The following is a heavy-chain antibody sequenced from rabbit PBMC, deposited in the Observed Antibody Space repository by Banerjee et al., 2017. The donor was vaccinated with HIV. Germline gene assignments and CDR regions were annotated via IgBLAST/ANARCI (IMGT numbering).Heavy chain of an antibody. J-gene: IGHJ4*01. CDR2: ITYGGSA. V-gene: IGHV1S28*01. CDR3: ARSTGGSNYRMNL. D-gene: IGHD8-1*01. CDR1: GFDFINYY. Sequence: YLEESGGGLVQPGGSLTLSCKASGFDFINYYMTWVRQAPGKGLEWIGYITYGGSAYPAGGGKGLFPLSRHNAQNTLYLQLNSLTAADTATYFCARSTGGSNYRMNLWGQGTLVTVS.